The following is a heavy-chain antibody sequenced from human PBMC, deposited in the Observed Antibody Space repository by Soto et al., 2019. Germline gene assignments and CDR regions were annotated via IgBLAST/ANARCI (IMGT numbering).Heavy chain of an antibody. J-gene: IGHJ4*02. CDR2: IYSGGRN. CDR3: ARGSSRWDY. CDR1: GGSISRFY. V-gene: IGHV4-4*07. D-gene: IGHD6-13*01. Sequence: SETLSLTCTVSGGSISRFYWSCIRQPAWKGLEWIGRIYSGGRNNYNPSLKSRVTMSVDTSKNQFSLRLSSVTAADTAMYYCARGSSRWDYWGQGTLVTVSS.